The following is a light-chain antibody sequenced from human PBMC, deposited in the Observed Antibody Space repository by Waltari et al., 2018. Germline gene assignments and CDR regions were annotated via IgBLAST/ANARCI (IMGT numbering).Light chain of an antibody. Sequence: QSALTQPASVSGSPGQSITISCTGTSSDVCAYNYASWYPQHPGKAPKLMIYDVSKRHSGVSARFSGSKSGNTASLTISGLQAEDEADYYCSSFTTSAIYVFGSVTKVTVL. J-gene: IGLJ1*01. CDR2: DVS. CDR3: SSFTTSAIYV. CDR1: SSDVCAYNY. V-gene: IGLV2-14*03.